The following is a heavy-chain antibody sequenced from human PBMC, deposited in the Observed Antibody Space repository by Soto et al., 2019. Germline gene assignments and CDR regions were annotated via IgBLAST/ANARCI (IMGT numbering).Heavy chain of an antibody. CDR2: IYHSGST. CDR1: GGSISSGGYS. CDR3: ARDQRGVDYYDSSGEGNWFDP. V-gene: IGHV4-30-2*01. Sequence: SETLSLTCAVSGGSISSGGYSWSWIRQPPGKGLEWIGYIYHSGSTYYNPSLKSRVTISVDRSKNQFSLKLSSVTAADTAVYYFARDQRGVDYYDSSGEGNWFDPWGQGTLVTVSS. D-gene: IGHD3-22*01. J-gene: IGHJ5*02.